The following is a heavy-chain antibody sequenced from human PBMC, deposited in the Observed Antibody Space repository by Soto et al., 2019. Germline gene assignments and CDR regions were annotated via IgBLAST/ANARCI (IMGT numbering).Heavy chain of an antibody. CDR1: GFTFSSYA. V-gene: IGHV3-30-3*01. CDR3: ARDWGRPFGLGMDV. D-gene: IGHD3-16*01. CDR2: ISYDGSNK. Sequence: QVQLVESGGGEVQPGRTLRLSCAASGFTFSSYAMHWVRQAPGKGLEWVAVISYDGSNKYYADSVKGRFTISRDNSKNTLYLQMNSLRAENTAVYYCARDWGRPFGLGMDVW. J-gene: IGHJ6*01.